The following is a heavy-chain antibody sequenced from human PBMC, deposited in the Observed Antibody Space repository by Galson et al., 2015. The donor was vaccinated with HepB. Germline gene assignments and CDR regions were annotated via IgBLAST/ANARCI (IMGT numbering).Heavy chain of an antibody. CDR3: AKDRAVGGIGCTNGVCYTADY. D-gene: IGHD2-8*01. Sequence: SLRLSCAASGFTFSSYGMHWVRQAPGKGLGWVAVISYDGSNKYYADSVKGRFTISRDNSKNTLYLQMNSLRAEDTAVYYCAKDRAVGGIGCTNGVCYTADYWGQGTLVTVSS. V-gene: IGHV3-30*18. J-gene: IGHJ4*02. CDR2: ISYDGSNK. CDR1: GFTFSSYG.